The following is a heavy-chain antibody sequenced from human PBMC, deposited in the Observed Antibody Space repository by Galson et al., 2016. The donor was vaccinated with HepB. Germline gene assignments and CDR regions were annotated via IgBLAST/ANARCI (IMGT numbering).Heavy chain of an antibody. V-gene: IGHV1-69*06. D-gene: IGHD3/OR15-3a*01. CDR2: ITPTSGTA. J-gene: IGHJ5*02. CDR3: ARGPTYYDFRGWFDP. CDR1: GDTFSSSI. Sequence: SVKVSCKASGDTFSSSITTWAWVRQAPGQGLEWMGGITPTSGTANYAQKFQGRATITADKSTNTAYLELTSLRSDDTAVYFCARGPTYYDFRGWFDPWGQGTLVTVSS.